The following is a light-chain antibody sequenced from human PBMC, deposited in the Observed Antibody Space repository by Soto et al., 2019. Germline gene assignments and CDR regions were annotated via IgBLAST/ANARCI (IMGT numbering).Light chain of an antibody. CDR3: SSYTISNTLV. J-gene: IGLJ3*02. CDR1: SSDVGSHNY. Sequence: QSALTQPASVSGSPGQSITISCIGTSSDVGSHNYVSWYQQHPGRAPQLMIYDVTNRPSGVSNRFSGSKSGNTASLTISGLQPEDEADYYCSSYTISNTLVFGGGTKLTVL. V-gene: IGLV2-14*01. CDR2: DVT.